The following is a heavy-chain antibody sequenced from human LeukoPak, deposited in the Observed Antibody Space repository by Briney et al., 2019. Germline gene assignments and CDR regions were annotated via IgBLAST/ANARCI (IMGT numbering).Heavy chain of an antibody. D-gene: IGHD3-22*01. CDR2: IYYSGST. V-gene: IGHV4-31*03. J-gene: IGHJ4*02. Sequence: PSETLSLTCTVSGGSISSSSYYWSWIRQHPGKGLEWIGYIYYSGSTYYNPSLKSRIIISVDTSKNQFSLKLSSVTAADTAVYYCARTSGYTDSWGQGTLVTVSS. CDR1: GGSISSSSYY. CDR3: ARTSGYTDS.